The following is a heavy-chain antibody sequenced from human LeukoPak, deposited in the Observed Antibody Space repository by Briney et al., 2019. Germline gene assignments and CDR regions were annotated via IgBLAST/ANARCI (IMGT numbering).Heavy chain of an antibody. CDR3: AREGSPYSSSWYFDY. V-gene: IGHV1-69*04. J-gene: IGHJ4*02. CDR2: IIPILGIA. Sequence: ASVKVSCKASGGTFSSYAISWVRQAPGQGLEWMGRIIPILGIANYAQKFQGRVTITADKSTSTAYMGLSSLRSEDTAVYYCAREGSPYSSSWYFDYWGQGTLVTVSS. D-gene: IGHD6-13*01. CDR1: GGTFSSYA.